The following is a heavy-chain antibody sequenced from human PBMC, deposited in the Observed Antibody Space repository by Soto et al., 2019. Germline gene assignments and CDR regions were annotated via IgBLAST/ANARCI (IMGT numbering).Heavy chain of an antibody. Sequence: EVQLVESGGGVVQPGGSLRLSCAASGFTFSTYGIHWVRQAPGKGLVWVSRINSDGSSTNYADSVKGRFTISRDNAKNTVFLEVNSLRAEDTAGLYCEKARWGWGRDIVVWGQLSTVTVSS. V-gene: IGHV3-74*01. CDR2: INSDGSST. CDR1: GFTFSTYG. CDR3: EKARWGWGRDIVV. J-gene: IGHJ6*01. D-gene: IGHD5-12*01.